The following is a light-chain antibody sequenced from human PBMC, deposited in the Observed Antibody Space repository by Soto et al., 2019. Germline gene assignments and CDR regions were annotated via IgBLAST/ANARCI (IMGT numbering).Light chain of an antibody. V-gene: IGKV1-5*03. Sequence: DIQMTQSPSTLSASVGDRVTITCRASQTISSWLALYQHKPGKAPKLLIYKASTLASGVQSRFSGSGSGTDFTLTVTSVQFDDFATHSCQQYIDYATCGQGTKVEIK. J-gene: IGKJ1*01. CDR3: QQYIDYAT. CDR1: QTISSW. CDR2: KAS.